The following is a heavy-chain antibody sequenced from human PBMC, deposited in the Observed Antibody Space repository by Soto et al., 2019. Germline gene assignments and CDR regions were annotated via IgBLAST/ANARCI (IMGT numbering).Heavy chain of an antibody. CDR1: GFDFSDHV. Sequence: GGSLRLSCAASGFDFSDHVMHWVRQAPGEGLEWVTVISYDGTAKYYKESVKGRFTTSRDNSKKTLYLQIDSLRVEDTAVYYCAKDERRFLRNYFNYGIDVWGPGTTV. D-gene: IGHD3-3*01. V-gene: IGHV3-33*03. J-gene: IGHJ6*02. CDR2: ISYDGTAK. CDR3: AKDERRFLRNYFNYGIDV.